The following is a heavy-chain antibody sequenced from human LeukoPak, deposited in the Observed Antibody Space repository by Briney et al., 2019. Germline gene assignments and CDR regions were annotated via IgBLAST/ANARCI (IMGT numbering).Heavy chain of an antibody. J-gene: IGHJ6*02. CDR2: IIPILGIA. Sequence: GASVKVSCKASGGTFSSYAISWVRQAPGQGLEWMGRIIPILGIANYAQKFQGRVTITADKSTSTAYMELSSLRSEDTAVYYCASADIVVVPAAIHYYGMDVWGQGTTVTVSS. CDR3: ASADIVVVPAAIHYYGMDV. V-gene: IGHV1-69*04. D-gene: IGHD2-2*02. CDR1: GGTFSSYA.